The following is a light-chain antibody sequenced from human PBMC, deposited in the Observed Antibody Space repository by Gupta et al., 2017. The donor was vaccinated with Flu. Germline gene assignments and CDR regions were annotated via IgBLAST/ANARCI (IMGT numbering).Light chain of an antibody. V-gene: IGKV3-15*01. CDR3: KQYRNWPPIS. J-gene: IGKJ4*01. Sequence: PASLSVSPGQRATLSGRTSQSVGADLAWYQQRPGQAPRLLIYDASTRAAGSPDRFRGRGSGTDFTLTISSRQAEDSGVYFCKQYRNWPPISFGGGTKVEI. CDR2: DAS. CDR1: QSVGAD.